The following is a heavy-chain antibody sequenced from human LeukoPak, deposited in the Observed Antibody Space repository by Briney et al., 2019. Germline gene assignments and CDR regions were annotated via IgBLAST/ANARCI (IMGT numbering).Heavy chain of an antibody. Sequence: GGSLRLSCAASEFSVGSNYMTWVRQAPGKGLEWVSLIYSGGSTYYADPVKGRFTISRDNSKNTLYLQMNSLRAEDTAVYYCARGPSGWLYCYYYYMDVWGKGTTVTISS. CDR3: ARGPSGWLYCYYYYMDV. J-gene: IGHJ6*03. CDR1: EFSVGSNY. CDR2: IYSGGST. V-gene: IGHV3-66*01. D-gene: IGHD6-19*01.